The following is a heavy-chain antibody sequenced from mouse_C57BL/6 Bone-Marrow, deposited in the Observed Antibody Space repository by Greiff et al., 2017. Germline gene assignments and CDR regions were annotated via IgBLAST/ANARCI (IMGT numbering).Heavy chain of an antibody. CDR3: ARQLYGYACSY. CDR2: IYPSDSET. Sequence: VQLQQPGAELVRPGSSVKLSCKASGYTFTSYWMDWVKQRPGQGLEWIGNIYPSDSETNYNQKFKDKATLTVDKSSSTAYMQLSSLTSEDSAVYFCARQLYGYACSYWGQGTLVTVSA. J-gene: IGHJ3*01. CDR1: GYTFTSYW. V-gene: IGHV1-61*01. D-gene: IGHD1-1*01.